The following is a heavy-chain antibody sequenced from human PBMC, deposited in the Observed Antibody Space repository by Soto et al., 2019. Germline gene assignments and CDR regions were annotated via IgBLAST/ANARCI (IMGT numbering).Heavy chain of an antibody. CDR3: AGGLYYYDSSVFLVY. D-gene: IGHD3-22*01. CDR1: GFTFTTYA. CDR2: ISVRGDST. V-gene: IGHV3-23*01. J-gene: IGHJ4*02. Sequence: PGGSLRLSCAASGFTFTTYAMSWVRQAPGKGLEWVSTISVRGDSTYYADSVKGRFAVSRDNSKNTIYLQMNSLRAEDTAIYYSAGGLYYYDSSVFLVYWGQGTLVTVSS.